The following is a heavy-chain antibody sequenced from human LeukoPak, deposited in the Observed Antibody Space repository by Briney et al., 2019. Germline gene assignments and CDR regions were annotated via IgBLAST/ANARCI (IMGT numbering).Heavy chain of an antibody. CDR3: ASLSKYYYESRGFFDY. CDR1: GGSISSYY. J-gene: IGHJ4*02. V-gene: IGHV4-59*08. D-gene: IGHD3-22*01. CDR2: IYYSGST. Sequence: SETLSLTCTVSGGSISSYYWSWIRQPPGKGLEWIGYIYYSGSTYYNPSLKSRVTISVDTSKNQFSLKMSSVTAADTAVYYCASLSKYYYESRGFFDYWGQGTLVTVSS.